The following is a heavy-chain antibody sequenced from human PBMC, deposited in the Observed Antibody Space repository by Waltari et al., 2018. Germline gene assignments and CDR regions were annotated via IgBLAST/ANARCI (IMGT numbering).Heavy chain of an antibody. CDR3: ARTTTIKSLDY. CDR2: IDPQDGET. V-gene: IGHV1-69-2*01. CDR1: GYTSTDYY. D-gene: IGHD1-7*01. Sequence: EVQLVQSGAEVKKPGATVKISCQASGYTSTDYYMHWVQQAPGKGLEWVGRIDPQDGETKYAVKFQGRATITADTSIDTVYMELSRLRPEDTAVFYCARTTTIKSLDYWGQGTLVTVSS. J-gene: IGHJ4*02.